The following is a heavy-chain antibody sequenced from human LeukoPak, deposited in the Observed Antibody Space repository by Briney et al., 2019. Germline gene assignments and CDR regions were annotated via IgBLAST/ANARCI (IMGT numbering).Heavy chain of an antibody. CDR2: IYYSGST. Sequence: SETLSLTCXVSGGXINSYYWDWIRQPPGKGLEWIGYIYYSGSTNYNPSLESRVTMSRDESKTQFSLKLTSVTAADTAVYYCARNSGISYGYPFDFWGRGTLVTVSS. CDR1: GGXINSYY. D-gene: IGHD5-18*01. J-gene: IGHJ4*02. V-gene: IGHV4-59*08. CDR3: ARNSGISYGYPFDF.